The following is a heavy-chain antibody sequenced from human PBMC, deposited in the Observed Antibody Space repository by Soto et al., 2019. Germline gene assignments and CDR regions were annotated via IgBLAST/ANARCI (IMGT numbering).Heavy chain of an antibody. V-gene: IGHV3-9*01. Sequence: GGSLRLSCAASGFRFDDYAMHWVRQVPGKGLEWVSGISWNSGSLGYGDSVKGRFTISRGNAKNSLYLQMNGLRPEDTAFYYCVKDNGGYYDSSGNFEYWGQGTLVTVSS. CDR1: GFRFDDYA. CDR2: ISWNSGSL. D-gene: IGHD3-22*01. J-gene: IGHJ4*02. CDR3: VKDNGGYYDSSGNFEY.